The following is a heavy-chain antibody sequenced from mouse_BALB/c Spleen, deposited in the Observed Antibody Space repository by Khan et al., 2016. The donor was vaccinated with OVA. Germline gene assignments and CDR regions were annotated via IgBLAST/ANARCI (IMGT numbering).Heavy chain of an antibody. V-gene: IGHV1-34*01. CDR2: IDPFNGGN. J-gene: IGHJ3*01. Sequence: VQLQQPGPELMKPGASVKISCKASGYSFTTYYMHWVKQSHGKSLEWIGYIDPFNGGNDYNQKFKGKATLTVDKSSSTAYMHLSSLTSEDSAVYYGARGTFDYGGQGTLVTVSA. CDR1: GYSFTTYY. CDR3: ARGTFDY. D-gene: IGHD3-3*01.